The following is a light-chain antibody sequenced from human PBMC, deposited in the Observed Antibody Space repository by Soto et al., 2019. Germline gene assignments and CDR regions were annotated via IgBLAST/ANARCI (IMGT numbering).Light chain of an antibody. CDR1: SSYIGAGYD. CDR3: QSYDSSLSGYVV. J-gene: IGLJ2*01. Sequence: QSVLTQPPSVSGAPGQRVTISCTGSSSYIGAGYDVHWYQQLPGTAPKLLIYGHSNRPSGVPDRFSGSKSGTSASLAITGLQAEDEADYYCQSYDSSLSGYVVFGGGTKLTVL. CDR2: GHS. V-gene: IGLV1-40*01.